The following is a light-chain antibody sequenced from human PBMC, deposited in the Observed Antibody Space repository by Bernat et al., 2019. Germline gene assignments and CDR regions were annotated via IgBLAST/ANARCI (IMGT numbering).Light chain of an antibody. CDR1: SSDVGSYNR. Sequence: QSALTQPPSVSGSPGQSVTISCTGTSSDVGSYNRVSWYQQPPGTAPKLMIYEVNNRPSGVPDRWSGSKSGNTASLTISGLQAEDEADYYCCSFTTTTTWVFGGGTKLTVL. V-gene: IGLV2-18*02. CDR2: EVN. CDR3: CSFTTTTTWV. J-gene: IGLJ3*02.